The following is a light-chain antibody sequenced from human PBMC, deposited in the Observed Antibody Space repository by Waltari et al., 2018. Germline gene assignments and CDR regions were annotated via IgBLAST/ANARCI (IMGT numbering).Light chain of an antibody. V-gene: IGKV3-20*01. CDR3: QHYVRLPAT. CDR1: QSVGGT. Sequence: EIVLTQSPGTLSLSPGESATLSCRASQSVGGTLAWYQQKPGQAPRLLMYGASIRAPGTPDRFSGTGSGTDFSLTFSRLEPEDFAVYYCQHYVRLPATFGQGTKVEIK. J-gene: IGKJ1*01. CDR2: GAS.